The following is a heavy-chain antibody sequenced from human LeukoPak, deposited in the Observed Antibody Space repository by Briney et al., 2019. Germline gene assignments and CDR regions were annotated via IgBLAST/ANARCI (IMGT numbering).Heavy chain of an antibody. CDR1: GGTFSSYA. CDR3: ARGVNYCTNGVCYPDYYYYYMDV. Sequence: SVKVSCKASGGTFSSYAISWVRQAPGQGLEWMGGIIPIFGTANYAQKFQGRVTITADKSTSTAYMELSSLRSEDTAVYYCARGVNYCTNGVCYPDYYYYYMDVWGKGTAVTVSS. J-gene: IGHJ6*03. CDR2: IIPIFGTA. V-gene: IGHV1-69*06. D-gene: IGHD2-8*01.